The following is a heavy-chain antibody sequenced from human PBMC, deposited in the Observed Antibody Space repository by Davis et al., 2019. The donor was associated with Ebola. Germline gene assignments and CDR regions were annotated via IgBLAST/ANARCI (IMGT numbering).Heavy chain of an antibody. CDR3: AKRSDYRSFDY. Sequence: PSGSLSLSCAASGFTFSSYAMSCVRQAPGKGLEWVSGFSTGGGVTIYADSVKGRFTISRDNSKNTLYLQMNSLRGEDTAVYYCAKRSDYRSFDYWGQGTLVTVSS. D-gene: IGHD4-11*01. CDR2: FSTGGGVT. J-gene: IGHJ4*02. V-gene: IGHV3-23*01. CDR1: GFTFSSYA.